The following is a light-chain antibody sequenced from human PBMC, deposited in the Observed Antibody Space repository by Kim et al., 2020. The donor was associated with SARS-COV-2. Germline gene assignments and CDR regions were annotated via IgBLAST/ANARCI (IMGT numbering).Light chain of an antibody. V-gene: IGLV2-11*01. Sequence: QSALTQPRSVSGSPGQSVAISCTGTSTDVGAYTHVSWYQQHPGKAPKLMLYDVSNRPSGVPDRFSGSKSVNTASLTISGVQAEDEADYYCCSSAGDYTLIFGGGTQLTVL. CDR2: DVS. CDR3: CSSAGDYTLI. CDR1: STDVGAYTH. J-gene: IGLJ2*01.